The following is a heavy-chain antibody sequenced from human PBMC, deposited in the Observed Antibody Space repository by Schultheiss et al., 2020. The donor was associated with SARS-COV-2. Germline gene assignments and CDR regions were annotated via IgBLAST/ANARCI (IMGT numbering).Heavy chain of an antibody. CDR1: GFTFSSYE. D-gene: IGHD3-10*01. CDR3: VRNDRELLSGTYYQWGMDV. Sequence: GESLKISCAASGFTFSSYEMNWVRQAPGKGLEWVSYISSSGSTIYYADSVKGRFTISRDNAKNSLYLQMNSLRAEDTAVYYCVRNDRELLSGTYYQWGMDVWGQGTTVTVSS. J-gene: IGHJ6*02. V-gene: IGHV3-48*03. CDR2: ISSSGSTI.